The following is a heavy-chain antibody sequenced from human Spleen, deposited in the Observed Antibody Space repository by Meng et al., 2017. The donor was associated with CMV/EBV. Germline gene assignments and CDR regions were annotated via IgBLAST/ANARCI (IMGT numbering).Heavy chain of an antibody. D-gene: IGHD3-10*01. CDR2: ISGRGGST. V-gene: IGHV3-23*01. CDR1: GFTFSNHA. J-gene: IGHJ4*02. CDR3: ARDRYPGSPHY. Sequence: SCAASGFTFSNHALNWVRQAPGKGLEWVSGISGRGGSTYYADSVQGRFIISRDNAKNTVYLQMNSLRAEDTAVYYCARDRYPGSPHYWGQGTLVTVSS.